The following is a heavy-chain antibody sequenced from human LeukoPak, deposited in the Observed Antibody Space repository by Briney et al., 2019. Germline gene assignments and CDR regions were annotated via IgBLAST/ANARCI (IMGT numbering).Heavy chain of an antibody. Sequence: GGSLRLSCAASGFTFSEYSMNWVRQAPGKGLEWVSFISTSSSHIYYADSVKGRFTISRDNARNSVSLQMSSLRAEDTAVYYCARQVSGYGSGSFYFDYWGQGTLVTVSS. V-gene: IGHV3-21*01. CDR1: GFTFSEYS. J-gene: IGHJ4*02. CDR3: ARQVSGYGSGSFYFDY. D-gene: IGHD3-10*01. CDR2: ISTSSSHI.